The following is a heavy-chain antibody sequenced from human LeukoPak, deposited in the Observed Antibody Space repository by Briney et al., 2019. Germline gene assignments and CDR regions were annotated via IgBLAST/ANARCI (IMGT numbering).Heavy chain of an antibody. CDR1: GFTFSDYY. D-gene: IGHD1-26*01. CDR2: ISSSGSTI. Sequence: PGGSLRLSCAASGFTFSDYYMSWIRQAPGKGLEWVSYISSSGSTIYYADSVKGRLTISRDNAKNSLYLQMNSLRAEDTAVYYCXXXPEVGLDAFDIWGQGTMVTVSS. V-gene: IGHV3-11*01. CDR3: XXXPEVGLDAFDI. J-gene: IGHJ3*02.